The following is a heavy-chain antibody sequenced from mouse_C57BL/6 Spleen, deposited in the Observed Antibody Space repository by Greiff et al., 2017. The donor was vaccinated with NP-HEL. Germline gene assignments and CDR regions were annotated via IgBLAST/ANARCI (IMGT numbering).Heavy chain of an antibody. CDR3: TRGPGGFAY. Sequence: EVKLQQSGAELVRPGASVKLSCTASGFNIKDDYMHWVKQRPEQGLEWIGWIDPENGDTEYASKFQGKATITADTSSNTAYLQLSSLTSEDTAVYYCTRGPGGFAYWGQGTLVTVSA. V-gene: IGHV14-4*01. CDR1: GFNIKDDY. J-gene: IGHJ3*01. CDR2: IDPENGDT.